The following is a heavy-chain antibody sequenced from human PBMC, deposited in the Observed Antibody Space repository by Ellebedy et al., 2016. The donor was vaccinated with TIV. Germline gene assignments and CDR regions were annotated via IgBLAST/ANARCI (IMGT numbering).Heavy chain of an antibody. Sequence: GESLKISXAASGFPFIDYSMNWVRQAPGKGLEWVAYITYNSGTIYYADSVKGRFTISRDKANNSVYLHMTSLRDEDTAVYYCARSITTIRVGNPYYNLDVWGQGTTVTVSS. D-gene: IGHD3-10*01. J-gene: IGHJ6*03. CDR3: ARSITTIRVGNPYYNLDV. CDR1: GFPFIDYS. V-gene: IGHV3-48*02. CDR2: ITYNSGTI.